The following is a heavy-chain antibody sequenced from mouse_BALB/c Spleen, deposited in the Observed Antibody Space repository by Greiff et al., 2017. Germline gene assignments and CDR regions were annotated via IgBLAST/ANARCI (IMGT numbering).Heavy chain of an antibody. CDR3: AREDYGSSCYAMDY. Sequence: EVKLVESGGGLVQPGGSLRLSCATSGFTFTDYYMSWVRQPPGKALEWLGFIRNKANGYTTEYSASVKGRFTISRDNSQSILYLQMNTLRAEDSATYYCAREDYGSSCYAMDYWGQGTSVTVSS. CDR1: GFTFTDYY. J-gene: IGHJ4*01. CDR2: IRNKANGYTT. D-gene: IGHD1-1*01. V-gene: IGHV7-3*02.